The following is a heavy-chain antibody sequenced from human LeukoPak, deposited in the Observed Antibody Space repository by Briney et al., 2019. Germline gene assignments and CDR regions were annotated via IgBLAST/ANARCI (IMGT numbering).Heavy chain of an antibody. CDR3: ARATMDRAFDY. CDR1: GYSFASYW. J-gene: IGHJ4*02. V-gene: IGHV5-51*01. D-gene: IGHD3-10*01. Sequence: GESLNISCKGSGYSFASYWIGWVRQMSGKGLEWMGIIYPGDSDTRYSPSFQGQVTISADKSISTAYLQWSSLKASDTAMYYCARATMDRAFDYWGQGTLVTVSS. CDR2: IYPGDSDT.